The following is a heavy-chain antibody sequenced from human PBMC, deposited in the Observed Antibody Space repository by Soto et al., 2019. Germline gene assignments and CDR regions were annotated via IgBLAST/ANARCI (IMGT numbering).Heavy chain of an antibody. CDR1: GFTFSSYA. CDR3: AKDQGFLEWFMNPAFDI. D-gene: IGHD3-3*01. CDR2: ISGSGGST. Sequence: EVQLLESGGGLVQPGGSLRLSCAASGFTFSSYAMSWVRQAPGKGLEWVSAISGSGGSTYYADSVKGRFTISRDNSKNTLYLQMNGLRAEDTAVYYCAKDQGFLEWFMNPAFDIWGQGTMVTVSS. V-gene: IGHV3-23*01. J-gene: IGHJ3*02.